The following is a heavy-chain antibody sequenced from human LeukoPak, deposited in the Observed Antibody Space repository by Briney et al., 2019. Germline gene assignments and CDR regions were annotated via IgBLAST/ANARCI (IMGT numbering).Heavy chain of an antibody. Sequence: GGSLRLSCAASGFTFHDYAMHWVRQVPGKGLEWVSGITWNSGSVLYADSVRGRYTISRDNAKNSLYLQMNSLRPEDMAFYYCAKGLGVASLIVDALDMWGQGTMVTV. V-gene: IGHV3-9*03. J-gene: IGHJ3*02. CDR2: ITWNSGSV. D-gene: IGHD3/OR15-3a*01. CDR3: AKGLGVASLIVDALDM. CDR1: GFTFHDYA.